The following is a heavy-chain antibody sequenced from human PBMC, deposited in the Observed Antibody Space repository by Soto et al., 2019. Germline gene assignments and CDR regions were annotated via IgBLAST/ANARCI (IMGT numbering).Heavy chain of an antibody. CDR2: ISGSGGST. D-gene: IGHD1-26*01. CDR1: GFTFSSNA. V-gene: IGHV3-23*01. J-gene: IGHJ4*02. Sequence: EVQLLESGGGLVQPGGSLRLSCEASGFTFSSNAMRWVRQAPGKGLEWVSAISGSGGSTYYADSVKGRFTISRDNSKNTLYLQMNSLRAEDTAVYYCARRGSGSYYDYWGQGTLVTVSS. CDR3: ARRGSGSYYDY.